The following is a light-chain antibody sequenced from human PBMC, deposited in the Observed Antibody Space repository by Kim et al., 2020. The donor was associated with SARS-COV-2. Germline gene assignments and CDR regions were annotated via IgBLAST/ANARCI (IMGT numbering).Light chain of an antibody. CDR3: QQYNDYSAT. CDR2: EAS. J-gene: IGKJ2*01. CDR1: QTISSR. V-gene: IGKV1-5*03. Sequence: SASVGDSVTMTCRASQTISSRLAWYQQKPGKVPTLLIYEASTLESGVPSRFSGSRSGTEFTLTISSLQPDDFATYYCQQYNDYSATFGQWTKLEIK.